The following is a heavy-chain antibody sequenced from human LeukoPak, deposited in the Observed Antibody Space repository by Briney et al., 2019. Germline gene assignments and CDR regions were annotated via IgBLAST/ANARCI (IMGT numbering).Heavy chain of an antibody. CDR1: GGSFSGYY. CDR2: INPSGST. Sequence: ASETLSLTCTVFGGSFSGYYWSWIRQPPDKGLEGIGEINPSGSTNYNPSLKTRVTISTDTSKNHFSLNLNSVTAADTGVYYCVRGSRVYCGGDCYYYWGQGTLVTVAS. CDR3: VRGSRVYCGGDCYYY. D-gene: IGHD2-21*02. V-gene: IGHV4-34*01. J-gene: IGHJ4*02.